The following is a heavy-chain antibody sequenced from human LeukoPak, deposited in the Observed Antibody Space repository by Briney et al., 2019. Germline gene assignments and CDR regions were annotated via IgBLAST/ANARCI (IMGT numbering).Heavy chain of an antibody. J-gene: IGHJ4*02. CDR2: ISGSGGST. CDR3: AKTGDYGDYYFDY. D-gene: IGHD4-17*01. CDR1: GFTFSNYG. V-gene: IGHV3-23*01. Sequence: GGSLRLSCAASGFTFSNYGMHWVRQAPGKGLEWVSAISGSGGSTYYADSVKGRFTISRDNSKNTLYLQMNSLRAEDTAVYYCAKTGDYGDYYFDYWGQGTLVTVSS.